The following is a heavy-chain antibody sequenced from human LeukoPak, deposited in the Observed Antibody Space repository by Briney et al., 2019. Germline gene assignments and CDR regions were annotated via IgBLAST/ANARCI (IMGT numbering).Heavy chain of an antibody. V-gene: IGHV3-66*02. J-gene: IGHJ6*02. CDR3: ARAHSGYSYGTYYYYGMDV. CDR2: IYSGGST. CDR1: GFTVSSNY. D-gene: IGHD5-18*01. Sequence: PGGSLRLSCAASGFTVSSNYMSWVRQAPGKGLEWVSVIYSGGSTYYADSVKGRFTISRVNSKNTLYLQMNSLRAEDTAVYYCARAHSGYSYGTYYYYGMDVWGQGTTVTVSS.